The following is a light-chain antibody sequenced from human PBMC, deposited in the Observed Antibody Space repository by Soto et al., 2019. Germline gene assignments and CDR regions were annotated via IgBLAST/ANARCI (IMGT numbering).Light chain of an antibody. J-gene: IGKJ1*01. CDR2: QTS. CDR3: QQYSRYRT. Sequence: DIQLTQGPSTLTASVVDVCAIACRPSQSISYWLAWYQQKPGKAPKLLIYQTSTLQGGVPSRFSGSGSGTEFTLTISSLQPDDSATYYCQQYSRYRTFGQGTKVDNK. CDR1: QSISYW. V-gene: IGKV1-5*03.